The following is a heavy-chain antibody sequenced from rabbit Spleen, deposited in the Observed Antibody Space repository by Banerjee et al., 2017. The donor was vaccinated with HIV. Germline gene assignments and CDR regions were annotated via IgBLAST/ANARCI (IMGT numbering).Heavy chain of an antibody. CDR1: GVSLNDKDV. CDR2: IYAGSSGFT. V-gene: IGHV1S45*01. J-gene: IGHJ4*01. CDR3: ARGSATMTMVITGFYLNL. D-gene: IGHD2-1*01. Sequence: EQLVESGGGLVQPEGSLTLTCKASGVSLNDKDVMCWVRQAPGKGLKWIACIYAGSSGFTYYASWAKGRFTISKSSSTTVTLQMTSLTAADTATYFCARGSATMTMVITGFYLNLWGPGTLVTVS.